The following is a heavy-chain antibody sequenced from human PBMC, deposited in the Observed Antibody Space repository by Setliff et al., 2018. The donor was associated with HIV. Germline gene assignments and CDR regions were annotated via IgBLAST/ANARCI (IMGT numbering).Heavy chain of an antibody. CDR1: GYTFTSYA. Sequence: ASVKVSCKASGYTFTSYAMHWVRQAPGQRPEWMGWINAGNGNTKYSQKFQGRVTITRDTSASTAYMELSSLRSEDTAVYYCARVSNRQYMDVWGKGTTVTVSS. CDR3: ARVSNRQYMDV. V-gene: IGHV1-3*01. J-gene: IGHJ6*03. CDR2: INAGNGNT. D-gene: IGHD4-4*01.